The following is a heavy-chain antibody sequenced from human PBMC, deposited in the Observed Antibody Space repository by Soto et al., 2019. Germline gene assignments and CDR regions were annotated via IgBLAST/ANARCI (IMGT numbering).Heavy chain of an antibody. J-gene: IGHJ3*02. D-gene: IGHD3-22*01. V-gene: IGHV4-31*03. Sequence: SETLSLTCTVSGGSISSGGYYWSWIRQHPGKGLEWIGYIYYSGSTYYNPSLKSRVTISVDTSKNQFSLKLSSVTAADTAVYYCARDLDSSGYYYGVGAFDIWGQGTMVTVSS. CDR3: ARDLDSSGYYYGVGAFDI. CDR2: IYYSGST. CDR1: GGSISSGGYY.